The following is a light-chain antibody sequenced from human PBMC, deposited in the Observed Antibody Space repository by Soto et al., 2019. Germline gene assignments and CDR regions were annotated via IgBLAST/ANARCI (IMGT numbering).Light chain of an antibody. J-gene: IGLJ2*01. Sequence: QSVLTQPPSASGSPGQSVTISCTGTSSDVGGYNYVSWYQQHPGKAPKLMIYEVSKRPSGVPDRFSGSKSGNTASLTVSRLQAEDEAYYYCSSYAGSNNLVVFGGGTKLTVL. V-gene: IGLV2-8*01. CDR1: SSDVGGYNY. CDR2: EVS. CDR3: SSYAGSNNLVV.